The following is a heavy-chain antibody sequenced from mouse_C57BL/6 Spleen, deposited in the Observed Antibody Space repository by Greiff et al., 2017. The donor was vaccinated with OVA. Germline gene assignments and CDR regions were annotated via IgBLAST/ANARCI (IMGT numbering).Heavy chain of an antibody. CDR3: ACHYSNEAMDY. V-gene: IGHV1-69*01. Sequence: QVQLQQPGAELVMPGASVKLSCKASGYTFTSYWMHWVKQRPGQGLEWIGEIDPSDSYTNYNQKFKGKSTLTVDKSSSTAYMQLSSLTSEDSAVNYCACHYSNEAMDYWGQGTSVTVSS. J-gene: IGHJ4*01. CDR1: GYTFTSYW. CDR2: IDPSDSYT. D-gene: IGHD2-5*01.